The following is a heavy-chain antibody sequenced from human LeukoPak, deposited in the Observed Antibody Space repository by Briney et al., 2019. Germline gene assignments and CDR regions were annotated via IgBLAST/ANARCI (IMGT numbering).Heavy chain of an antibody. D-gene: IGHD6-13*01. CDR2: IYTSGST. CDR3: ARAGDSSSWYEGGYYFDY. J-gene: IGHJ4*02. V-gene: IGHV4-4*07. Sequence: PSETLSLTCTVSGGSISSYYWSWIRQPAGKGLQWIGHIYTSGSTNYNPSLKSRVTMSIDTSKNQFSLKLSSVTAADTAVYYCARAGDSSSWYEGGYYFDYWGQGTLVTVSS. CDR1: GGSISSYY.